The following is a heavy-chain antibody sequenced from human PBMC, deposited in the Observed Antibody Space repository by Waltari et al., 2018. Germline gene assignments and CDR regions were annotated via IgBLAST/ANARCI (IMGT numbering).Heavy chain of an antibody. Sequence: EVQLLESGGGLVQPGGSLRLSCAASGFTFSSYAMSWVRQAPGKGLVWVSGISGSGGSTYYADSLKGRFTISRDNSKNTLYLQMNSLRAEDTAVYYCARITSRIAAAIAPSDYWGQGTLVTVSS. CDR2: ISGSGGST. CDR3: ARITSRIAAAIAPSDY. J-gene: IGHJ4*02. CDR1: GFTFSSYA. D-gene: IGHD6-13*01. V-gene: IGHV3-23*01.